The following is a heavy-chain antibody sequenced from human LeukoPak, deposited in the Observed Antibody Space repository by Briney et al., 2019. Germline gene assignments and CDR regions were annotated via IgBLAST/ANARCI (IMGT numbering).Heavy chain of an antibody. CDR3: ARDPAMQTWLSAYYFDY. V-gene: IGHV3-48*01. J-gene: IGHJ4*02. D-gene: IGHD3-22*01. Sequence: GGSLRLSCTASGFSFSRYSMNWVRQASGKGLEWISYISSDGTTIYYADSVKGRFTISRDNARNSLYLQMNSLRAEDTAVYYCARDPAMQTWLSAYYFDYWGQGTQVTVSS. CDR1: GFSFSRYS. CDR2: ISSDGTTI.